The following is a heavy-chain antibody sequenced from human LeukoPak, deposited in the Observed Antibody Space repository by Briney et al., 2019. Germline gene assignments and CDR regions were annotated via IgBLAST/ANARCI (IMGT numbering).Heavy chain of an antibody. Sequence: GGSLRLSCAASGFTFSSDAMSWFRQAPGKGLEWVSAISGSGGSTYYADSVKSRFTISRDNSKNTLYLQMNSLRAEDTAVYYCAKGSVDIVHDYWGQGTLVTVSS. CDR3: AKGSVDIVHDY. CDR2: ISGSGGST. D-gene: IGHD5-12*01. V-gene: IGHV3-23*01. J-gene: IGHJ4*02. CDR1: GFTFSSDA.